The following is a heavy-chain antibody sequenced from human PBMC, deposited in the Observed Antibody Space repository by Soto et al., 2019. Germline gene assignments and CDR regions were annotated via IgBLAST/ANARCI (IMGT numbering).Heavy chain of an antibody. CDR2: ITSSDDIT. CDR1: GFIFQDYA. CDR3: AKGDSSGSFDHSRGYSPPDH. D-gene: IGHD3-3*01. Sequence: EVQLFESGGGFVESGGSLRLSCAASGFIFQDYAMSWVRQAPGKGLEWVSTITSSDDITYSADSVRVRVTISRDNSANILFLLLTVLSVGDTATYFFAKGDSSGSFDHSRGYSPPDHWGLGTLVTVSS. V-gene: IGHV3-23*01. J-gene: IGHJ5*02.